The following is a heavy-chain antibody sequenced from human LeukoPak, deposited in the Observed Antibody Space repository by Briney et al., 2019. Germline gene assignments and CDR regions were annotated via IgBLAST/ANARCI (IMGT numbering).Heavy chain of an antibody. V-gene: IGHV1-8*01. J-gene: IGHJ3*02. Sequence: ASVKVSCKASGYTFTSYDINWVRQATGQGLEWMGWMNPNSGNTGYAQKFQGRVTMTRNTSISTAYMELSSLRSEDTAVYYCARTYYDILTGYSDAFDIWGQGTMVTVSS. CDR2: MNPNSGNT. CDR3: ARTYYDILTGYSDAFDI. CDR1: GYTFTSYD. D-gene: IGHD3-9*01.